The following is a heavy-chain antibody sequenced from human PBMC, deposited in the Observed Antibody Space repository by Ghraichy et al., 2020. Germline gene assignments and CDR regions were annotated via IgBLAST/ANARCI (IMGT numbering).Heavy chain of an antibody. CDR2: ISSSSSYI. CDR1: GFTFSSYS. J-gene: IGHJ4*02. D-gene: IGHD6-19*01. V-gene: IGHV3-21*01. CDR3: ARDIPSGWYCFDY. Sequence: GESLNISCAASGFTFSSYSMNWVRQAPGKGLEWVSSISSSSSYIYYADSVKGRFTISRDNAKNSLYLQMNSLRAEDTAVYYCARDIPSGWYCFDYWCQGTLFIVSS.